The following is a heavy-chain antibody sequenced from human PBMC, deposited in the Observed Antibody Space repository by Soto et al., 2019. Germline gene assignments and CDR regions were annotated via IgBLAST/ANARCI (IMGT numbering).Heavy chain of an antibody. D-gene: IGHD3-10*01. J-gene: IGHJ6*02. Sequence: PGGSLRLSCAASGFTCSSYAMSWFRQAPGKGLEWVSAISGSGGSTYYADSVKGRFTISRDNSKNTLYLQMNSLRAEDTAVYYCAKSWASWGSGIVRGYYYYGMDVWGQGTTVTVSS. CDR1: GFTCSSYA. CDR3: AKSWASWGSGIVRGYYYYGMDV. CDR2: ISGSGGST. V-gene: IGHV3-23*01.